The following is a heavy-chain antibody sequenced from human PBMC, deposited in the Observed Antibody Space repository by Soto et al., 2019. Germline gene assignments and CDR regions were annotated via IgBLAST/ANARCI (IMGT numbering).Heavy chain of an antibody. CDR3: ARHVGGYCSGGNCYPGWFDP. D-gene: IGHD2-15*01. V-gene: IGHV4-39*01. Sequence: QLQLQESGPGLVKPSETLSLTCAVSGGSISSSSYYWDWIRQPPGKGLEWIGSVFYSGSTYHNPSLKSRVTISVDTSKNQFSLKLTSVTAADTAVYYCARHVGGYCSGGNCYPGWFDPWGQGTLVTVSS. CDR2: VFYSGST. CDR1: GGSISSSSYY. J-gene: IGHJ5*02.